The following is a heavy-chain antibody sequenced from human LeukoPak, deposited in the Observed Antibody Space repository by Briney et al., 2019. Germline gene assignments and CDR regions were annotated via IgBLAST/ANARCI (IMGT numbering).Heavy chain of an antibody. J-gene: IGHJ3*02. CDR3: AKPPEELTLGGFIVNDVFDI. CDR2: ISGSGGST. Sequence: GGSLRLSCAASGFTFSSYAMSWVRQAPGKGLEWVSAISGSGGSTYYADSVKGRFTISRDNSKNTLYLQMNSLRAEDTAVYYCAKPPEELTLGGFIVNDVFDIWAKGTMATVSS. CDR1: GFTFSSYA. D-gene: IGHD3-16*02. V-gene: IGHV3-23*01.